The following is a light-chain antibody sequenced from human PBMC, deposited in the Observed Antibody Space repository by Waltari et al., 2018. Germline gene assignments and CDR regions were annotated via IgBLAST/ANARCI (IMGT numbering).Light chain of an antibody. V-gene: IGKV1-8*01. CDR1: QTISSY. CDR2: GAS. J-gene: IGKJ4*01. Sequence: AIRITQSPSSLSASTGDRVTITCRASQTISSYLAWYQQKPGKAPKLLIYGASTLERGVPSRFSGSQSGTDFTLTISCLQSEDFAVYYCQQYNTYPLTFGGGTKVEI. CDR3: QQYNTYPLT.